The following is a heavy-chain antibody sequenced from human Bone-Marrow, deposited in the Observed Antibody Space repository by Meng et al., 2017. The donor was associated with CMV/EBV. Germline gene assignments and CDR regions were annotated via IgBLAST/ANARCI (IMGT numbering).Heavy chain of an antibody. CDR3: AGFIAVAGTGYYGMDV. D-gene: IGHD6-19*01. J-gene: IGHJ6*02. Sequence: GESLKISCKGSGYSFTSYWIGWVRQMPGKGLEWMGIIYPGDSDTRYSPSFQGQVTISADKSISTAYLQWSSLKASDTAMYYCAGFIAVAGTGYYGMDVWGQGTTVTVSS. CDR2: IYPGDSDT. CDR1: GYSFTSYW. V-gene: IGHV5-51*01.